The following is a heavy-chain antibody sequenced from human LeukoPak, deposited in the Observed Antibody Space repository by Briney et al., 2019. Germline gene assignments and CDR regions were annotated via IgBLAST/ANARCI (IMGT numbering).Heavy chain of an antibody. CDR3: ARDGPLVVWDP. V-gene: IGHV1-8*01. CDR2: MNPNNGNT. J-gene: IGHJ5*02. D-gene: IGHD2-8*02. Sequence: ASVKVSCKASGYTFTGYDINWVRQATGQGLEWMGRMNPNNGNTGYAQKFQGRVTMTRDTSTSTVYMELSSLRSEDTAVYYCARDGPLVVWDPWGQGTLVTVSS. CDR1: GYTFTGYD.